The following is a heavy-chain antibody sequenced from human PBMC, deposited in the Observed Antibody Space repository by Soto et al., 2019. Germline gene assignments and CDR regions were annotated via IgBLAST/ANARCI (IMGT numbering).Heavy chain of an antibody. J-gene: IGHJ3*02. CDR2: IYYSGST. CDR1: GGSISSYY. V-gene: IGHV4-59*08. Sequence: SETLSHTCTVSGGSISSYYWSWIRQHPGKGLEWIGYIYYSGSTNYNPSLKSRVTISVDTSKNQFSLKLSSVTAADTAVYYCARVVVPAASRAFDIWGQGTMVTVSS. CDR3: ARVVVPAASRAFDI. D-gene: IGHD2-2*01.